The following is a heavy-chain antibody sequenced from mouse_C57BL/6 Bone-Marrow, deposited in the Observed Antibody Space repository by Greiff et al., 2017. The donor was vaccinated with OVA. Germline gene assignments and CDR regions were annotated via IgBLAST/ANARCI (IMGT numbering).Heavy chain of an antibody. CDR1: GYTFTSYD. Sequence: VQLQQSGPELVKPGASVKLSCKASGYTFTSYDINWVTQRPGQGLECIGWIYPRDGCTESNEKFKGKATLTVDTSSSTAYMELHSLTSEDSAVYCCARERITTVVEDWYFDVGGTGTTVTVSA. CDR3: ARERITTVVEDWYFDV. V-gene: IGHV1-85*01. D-gene: IGHD1-1*01. CDR2: IYPRDGCT. J-gene: IGHJ1*03.